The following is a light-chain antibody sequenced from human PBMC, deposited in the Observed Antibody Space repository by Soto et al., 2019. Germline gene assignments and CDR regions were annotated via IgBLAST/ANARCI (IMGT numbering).Light chain of an antibody. CDR2: GAS. V-gene: IGKV1-6*01. CDR1: QGIRND. Sequence: QVSQVPSSLSASVGDRDTITCRPSQGIRNDLGWYQQKPGKAPKLLIYGASNLQTGVPSRFSGSGSGTDFTLTISSLQPEDVGTYYCLQEYSYPLIFGGGTNVEIK. CDR3: LQEYSYPLI. J-gene: IGKJ4*01.